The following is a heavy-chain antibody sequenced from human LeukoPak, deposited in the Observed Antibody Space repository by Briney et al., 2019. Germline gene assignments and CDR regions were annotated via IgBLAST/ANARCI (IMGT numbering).Heavy chain of an antibody. CDR2: IYYSGST. J-gene: IGHJ4*02. CDR1: GGSVSSSIYY. D-gene: IGHD3-9*01. V-gene: IGHV4-39*01. CDR3: ASRNDILTGYVFGF. Sequence: PSETLSLTCTVSGGSVSSSIYYWGWIRQPPGKGLAWIGSIYYSGSTSYNPSLKSRVTISVDTSKNQFSLKLTSVTAADTAVYYCASRNDILTGYVFGFWGQGTLVTVSS.